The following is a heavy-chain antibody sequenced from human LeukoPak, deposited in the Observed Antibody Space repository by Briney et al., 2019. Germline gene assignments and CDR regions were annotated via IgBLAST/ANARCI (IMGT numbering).Heavy chain of an antibody. CDR1: GYTFTSYA. J-gene: IGHJ4*02. Sequence: ASVKVSCKASGYTFTSYAMHWVRQAPGQRLEWMGWINAGNGNTKYSQEFQGRVTITRDTSASTAYMELSSLRSEDMAVYYCARNDHYGGNSIPDYWGQGTLVTVSS. D-gene: IGHD4-23*01. CDR2: INAGNGNT. V-gene: IGHV1-3*03. CDR3: ARNDHYGGNSIPDY.